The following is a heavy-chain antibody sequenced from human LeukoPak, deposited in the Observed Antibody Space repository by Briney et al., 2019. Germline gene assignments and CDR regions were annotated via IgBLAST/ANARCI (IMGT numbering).Heavy chain of an antibody. CDR1: GFTFSSYT. CDR3: AKDGGLWVSAHWGDS. Sequence: GGSLRLSCAASGFTFSSYTMSWVRQAPGKGLEWVSTITTGDGNTYYADSVKGWFTVSRDNSKNTLFLQMNSLRAEDTAVYYCAKDGGLWVSAHWGDSWGRGTLVTVSS. CDR2: ITTGDGNT. D-gene: IGHD7-27*01. J-gene: IGHJ4*02. V-gene: IGHV3-23*01.